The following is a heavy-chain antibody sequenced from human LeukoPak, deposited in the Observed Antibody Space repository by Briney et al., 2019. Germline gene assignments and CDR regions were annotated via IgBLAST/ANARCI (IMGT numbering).Heavy chain of an antibody. CDR3: AKCLMVNVRRPLDV. CDR1: GFTFSDYW. Sequence: GGSLRLSCAASGFTFSDYWMTWVRQAPGKGLEWVANIKQDGSVEFYVDSVKGRFTVSRDNAENSLYLQMNSLRAEDTAVYYCAKCLMVNVRRPLDVWGQGATVIVSS. V-gene: IGHV3-7*01. D-gene: IGHD2-21*01. CDR2: IKQDGSVE. J-gene: IGHJ6*02.